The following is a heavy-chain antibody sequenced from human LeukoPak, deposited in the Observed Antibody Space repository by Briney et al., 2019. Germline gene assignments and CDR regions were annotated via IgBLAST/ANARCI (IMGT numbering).Heavy chain of an antibody. J-gene: IGHJ3*02. CDR1: GFTFSSYP. V-gene: IGHV3-30-3*01. D-gene: IGHD6-13*01. CDR3: ARDNSHSSIYSTRGNAFDM. Sequence: AGRPLRLSCAASGFTFSSYPMHWVRQAPGKGLEWVAVISSDGSNKYYADSVKGRFTISRDNSKNTQYLQMNSLRAEDTAVYYCARDNSHSSIYSTRGNAFDMWGQGTMVTVSS. CDR2: ISSDGSNK.